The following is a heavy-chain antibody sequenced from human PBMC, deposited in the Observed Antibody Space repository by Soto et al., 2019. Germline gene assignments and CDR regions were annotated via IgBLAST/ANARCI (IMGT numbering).Heavy chain of an antibody. CDR3: ARGIYEGSSGYYLDV. Sequence: SETLSLTCTVSGGSIGNSYWSWIRQSPGKGLGWIGYIYYSGSSNYNPSLKSRVSISVDTSKNQFSLKLSSVTATDKAVYYCARGIYEGSSGYYLDVWGQGNLVTVSS. CDR2: IYYSGSS. D-gene: IGHD3-22*01. J-gene: IGHJ4*02. V-gene: IGHV4-59*08. CDR1: GGSIGNSY.